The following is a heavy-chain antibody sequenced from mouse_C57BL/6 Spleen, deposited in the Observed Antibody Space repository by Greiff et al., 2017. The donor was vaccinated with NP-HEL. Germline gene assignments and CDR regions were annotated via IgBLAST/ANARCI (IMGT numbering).Heavy chain of an antibody. CDR3: ARWGDYGYAMDY. D-gene: IGHD1-1*01. Sequence: LQESGAELARPGASVKLSCKASGYTFTSYGISWVKQRTGQGLEWIGEIYPRSGNTYYNEKFKGKATLTADKSSSTAYMELRSLTSEDSAVYFCARWGDYGYAMDYWGQGTSVTVSS. CDR2: IYPRSGNT. V-gene: IGHV1-81*01. CDR1: GYTFTSYG. J-gene: IGHJ4*01.